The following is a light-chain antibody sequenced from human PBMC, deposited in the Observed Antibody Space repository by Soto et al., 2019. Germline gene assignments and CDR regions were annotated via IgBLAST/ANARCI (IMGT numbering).Light chain of an antibody. CDR1: QGISNY. J-gene: IGKJ4*01. CDR3: QKCGIAPFT. Sequence: DVHMTKSPSTLSAYMGDRVSITCRASQGISNYLAWYQQKPGKVPKLLIYAASTLQSGVPSRFSGSGSGTDFTLTISSLQPEDVATYYCQKCGIAPFTFGGGTKVDTK. CDR2: AAS. V-gene: IGKV1-27*01.